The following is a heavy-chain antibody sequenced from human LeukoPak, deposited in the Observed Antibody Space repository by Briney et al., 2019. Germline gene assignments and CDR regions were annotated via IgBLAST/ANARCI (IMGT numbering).Heavy chain of an antibody. CDR1: GGSFSDYY. V-gene: IGHV4-34*01. Sequence: SETLPLTCAVSGGSFSDYYWTWIRQPPGKGLEWIGEINHRGSTNFKPSLRNRVALSVDTSKNILSLKLRSVTAADTAVYFCARGTPTVIGYLDYWGQGALVTVSS. J-gene: IGHJ4*02. CDR2: INHRGST. D-gene: IGHD3-22*01. CDR3: ARGTPTVIGYLDY.